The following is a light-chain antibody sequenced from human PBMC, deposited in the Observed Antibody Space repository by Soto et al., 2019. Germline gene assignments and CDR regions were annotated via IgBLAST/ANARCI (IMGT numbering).Light chain of an antibody. V-gene: IGLV2-14*01. CDR1: SSDVGGYNY. CDR3: SSYTGSSTLV. J-gene: IGLJ1*01. Sequence: QSVLTQPASVSGSPGQSITISCTGTSSDVGGYNYVSWYQQHPGKAPKLMIYEVSNRPSGVSNHFSGSKSANTASLTISGLQAEDEADYYCSSYTGSSTLVFGTGTKVTVL. CDR2: EVS.